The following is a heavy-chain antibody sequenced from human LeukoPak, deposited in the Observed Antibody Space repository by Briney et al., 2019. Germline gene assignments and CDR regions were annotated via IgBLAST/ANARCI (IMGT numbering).Heavy chain of an antibody. CDR3: ARHLYPHFDY. J-gene: IGHJ4*02. V-gene: IGHV4-39*01. Sequence: SETLSLTCTVSGGSISSSSYYWGWIRQPPGKGLEWIGSIYYSGSTYYNASLKSRVTISVDTSKNQFSLKLSSVTAADTAVYYCARHLYPHFDYWGQGTLVTVSS. CDR1: GGSISSSSYY. CDR2: IYYSGST.